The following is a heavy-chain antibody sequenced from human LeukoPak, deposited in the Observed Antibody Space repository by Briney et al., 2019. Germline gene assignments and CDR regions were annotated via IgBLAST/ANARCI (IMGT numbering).Heavy chain of an antibody. Sequence: SETLSLTCIISGGSIGPYYWSWIRQAAGKGPEWIGRIYTTGTADYNPSLKSRVSISVDTSKTHFSLKLTSVTAADTAVYYCARTGYCSSKYCDYYGMDVWGQGTTVIVSS. J-gene: IGHJ6*02. CDR1: GGSIGPYY. CDR3: ARTGYCSSKYCDYYGMDV. CDR2: IYTTGTA. D-gene: IGHD6-13*01. V-gene: IGHV4-4*07.